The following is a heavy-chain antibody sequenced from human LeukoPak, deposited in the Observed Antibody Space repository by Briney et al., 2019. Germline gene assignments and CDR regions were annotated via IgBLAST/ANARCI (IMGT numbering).Heavy chain of an antibody. D-gene: IGHD2-2*01. V-gene: IGHV4-61*02. J-gene: IGHJ5*02. CDR2: IYTSGST. CDR3: ARDRGLPAACWFDP. Sequence: SETLSLTCTVSGGSISSGSYYWSWIRQPAGKGLEWIGRIYTSGSTNYNPSLKSRVTISVDTSKNQFSLKLSSVTAADTAVYYCARDRGLPAACWFDPWGQGTLVTVSS. CDR1: GGSISSGSYY.